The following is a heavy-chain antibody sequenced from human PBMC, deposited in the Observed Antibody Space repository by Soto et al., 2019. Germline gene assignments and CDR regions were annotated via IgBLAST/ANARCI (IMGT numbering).Heavy chain of an antibody. CDR1: GFTFSSYA. CDR3: AKLSIVVVPPANNWFDP. J-gene: IGHJ5*02. D-gene: IGHD2-2*01. Sequence: GGSLRLSCAASGFTFSSYAMSWVRQAPGKGLEWVSAISGSGGSTYYADSVKGRFTISRDNSKNTLYLQMNSLRAEDTAVYYCAKLSIVVVPPANNWFDPWGQGTLVTVSS. CDR2: ISGSGGST. V-gene: IGHV3-23*01.